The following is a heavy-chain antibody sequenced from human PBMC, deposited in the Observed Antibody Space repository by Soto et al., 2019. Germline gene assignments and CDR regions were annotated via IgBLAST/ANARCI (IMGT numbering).Heavy chain of an antibody. D-gene: IGHD2-15*01. CDR3: ARGSVVAATLFDY. CDR1: GGSISSGGYY. CDR2: IYYSGST. Sequence: QVQLQESGPGLVKPSQTLSLTCTVSGGSISSGGYYWSWIRQHPGKGLEWIGYIYYSGSTYYNPSLQSRVTRSVDTSKNQFSLKLSSVPAADTAVYYCARGSVVAATLFDYWGQGTLVTVSS. J-gene: IGHJ4*02. V-gene: IGHV4-31*03.